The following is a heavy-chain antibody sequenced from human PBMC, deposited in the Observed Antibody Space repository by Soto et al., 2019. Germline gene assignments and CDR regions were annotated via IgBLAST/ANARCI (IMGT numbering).Heavy chain of an antibody. D-gene: IGHD3-9*01. CDR2: ISASGGST. V-gene: IGHV3-23*01. J-gene: IGHJ6*03. CDR3: AKATGYQDYYYYYYMDV. CDR1: GFTFSSYA. Sequence: GGSLRLSCAGSGFTFSSYALSWVRQAPGRGLEWVSAISASGGSTYYADSVKGRFTVSRDNSKNTLYLQMNSLRAEDTAVYYCAKATGYQDYYYYYYMDVRAKGTTVTGSS.